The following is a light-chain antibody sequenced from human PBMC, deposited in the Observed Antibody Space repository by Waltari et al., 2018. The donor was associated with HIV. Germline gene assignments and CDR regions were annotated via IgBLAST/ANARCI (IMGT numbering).Light chain of an antibody. J-gene: IGLJ1*01. V-gene: IGLV2-11*01. CDR2: EFS. CDR1: NSDVGRYNY. Sequence: QSALTQPRPVSGSLGHSVTLSCTGTNSDVGRYNYVSWFQQHPGKAPKLMIYEFSKRPSGVPDRVSGSKSGNTASLTISGLQAEDEADYYCCSYAGSIPFVFGSGTKLTVL. CDR3: CSYAGSIPFV.